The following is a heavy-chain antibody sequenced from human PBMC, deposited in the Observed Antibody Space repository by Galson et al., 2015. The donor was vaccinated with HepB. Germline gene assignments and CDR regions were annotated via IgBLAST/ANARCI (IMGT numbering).Heavy chain of an antibody. V-gene: IGHV1-24*01. CDR1: GYTLTELS. Sequence: SVKVSCKVSGYTLTELSMHWVRQAPGKGLEWMGGFDPEDGETIYAQKFQGRVTMTEDTSTDTAYMELSSLRSEDTAVYYCATLASRGGYSVSDYWGQGTLVTVSS. D-gene: IGHD2-21*02. J-gene: IGHJ4*02. CDR3: ATLASRGGYSVSDY. CDR2: FDPEDGET.